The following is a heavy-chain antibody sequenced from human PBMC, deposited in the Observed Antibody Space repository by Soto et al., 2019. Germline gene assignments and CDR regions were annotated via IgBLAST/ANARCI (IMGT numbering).Heavy chain of an antibody. CDR1: GYTFTSYG. D-gene: IGHD3-16*02. CDR2: ISAYNGNT. V-gene: IGHV1-18*04. Sequence: GASVKVSFKASGYTFTSYGIGWVRQAPGQGLEWMGWISAYNGNTNYAQKLQGRVTMTTDTSTSTAYMELRSLRSDDTAVYYCARVYVWGSYRYKQNFDYWGQGTLVTVSS. J-gene: IGHJ4*02. CDR3: ARVYVWGSYRYKQNFDY.